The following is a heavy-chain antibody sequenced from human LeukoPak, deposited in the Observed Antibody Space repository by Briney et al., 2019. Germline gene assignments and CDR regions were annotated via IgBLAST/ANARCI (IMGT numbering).Heavy chain of an antibody. CDR1: GGSISSYY. CDR2: IYYSGST. J-gene: IGHJ5*02. D-gene: IGHD6-13*01. CDR3: ARRKGWDSSSWYWFDP. V-gene: IGHV4-59*01. Sequence: PSETLSLTCTVSGGSISSYYWSWIRQPPGKGLEWIGYIYYSGSTNYNPSLKSRVTISVDTSKNQFSLKLSSVTAADTAVYYCARRKGWDSSSWYWFDPWGQGTLVTVSS.